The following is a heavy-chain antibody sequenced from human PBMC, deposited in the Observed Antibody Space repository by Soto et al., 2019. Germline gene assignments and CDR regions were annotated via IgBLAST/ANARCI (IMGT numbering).Heavy chain of an antibody. J-gene: IGHJ5*02. Sequence: QVQLVQSGAEVKKPGSSVKVSCKASGGTFSSYAISWVRQAPGQGLEWMGGIIPIFGTANYAQKFQGRVTITADESTSTGYMGLSSLRSEDTAVYYCARDESPGHWFDPWGQGTLVTVSS. CDR1: GGTFSSYA. D-gene: IGHD3-10*01. CDR3: ARDESPGHWFDP. CDR2: IIPIFGTA. V-gene: IGHV1-69*01.